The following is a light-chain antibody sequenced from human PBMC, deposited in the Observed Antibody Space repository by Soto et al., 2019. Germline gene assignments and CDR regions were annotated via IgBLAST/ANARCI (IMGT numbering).Light chain of an antibody. CDR1: SSDVGGYEF. V-gene: IGLV2-14*01. Sequence: QSALTQPASVSGSPGQSITISCTGTSSDVGGYEFVSWYQQHPGKAPKLMIYEVSNWPSGVSNRFSGSKSGNTASLTISGLQAEDEADYYCSSFRSGSTLFGTGTKVTVL. J-gene: IGLJ1*01. CDR3: SSFRSGSTL. CDR2: EVS.